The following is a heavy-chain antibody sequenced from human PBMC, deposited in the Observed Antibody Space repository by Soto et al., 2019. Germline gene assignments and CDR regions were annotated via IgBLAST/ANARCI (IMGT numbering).Heavy chain of an antibody. J-gene: IGHJ4*02. Sequence: QVQLQESGPGLVKPSETLSLTCVVSGDSISNDHWWTWVRQPPGKGLEWIGEVYDNGNTNYKPSLKSRVTISVDKSKNQFSLKLTSVTAADTAVYFCAKVPRTTVTSIDYWGQGTLVTVSS. V-gene: IGHV4-4*02. CDR1: GDSISNDHW. CDR2: VYDNGNT. D-gene: IGHD4-17*01. CDR3: AKVPRTTVTSIDY.